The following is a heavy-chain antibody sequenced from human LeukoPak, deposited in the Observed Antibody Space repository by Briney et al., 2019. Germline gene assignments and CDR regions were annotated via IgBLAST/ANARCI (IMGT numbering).Heavy chain of an antibody. CDR2: INSNGGST. CDR3: ARDSVGVVAAP. V-gene: IGHV1-46*01. Sequence: SLKLSCAASGYTFTSYAMHWVRQAPGQGLEWMGIINSNGGSTSYAQKFQGRVTMTRDKSTSTVYMELSSLRSEDTAVYYCARDSVGVVAAPWGQGTLVTVSS. CDR1: GYTFTSYA. D-gene: IGHD2-15*01. J-gene: IGHJ5*02.